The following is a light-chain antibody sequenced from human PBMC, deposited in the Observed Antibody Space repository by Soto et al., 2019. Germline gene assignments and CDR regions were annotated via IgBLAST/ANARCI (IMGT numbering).Light chain of an antibody. Sequence: EIGLTQSPGILSFSPWYRANLSCSASESLSSGFLAWYQQKRGQAPRLLSDGASSRATGIPDRFSGSGAETDFTRTISRLEPEDFAMYYCQQYENSPITFGLGTRLEI. V-gene: IGKV3-20*01. CDR2: GAS. J-gene: IGKJ5*01. CDR1: ESLSSGF. CDR3: QQYENSPIT.